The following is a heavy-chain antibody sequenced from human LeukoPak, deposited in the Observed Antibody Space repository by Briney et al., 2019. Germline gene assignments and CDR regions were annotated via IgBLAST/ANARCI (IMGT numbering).Heavy chain of an antibody. D-gene: IGHD3-3*01. Sequence: SETLSLTCIVSGGSISSTSYYWGWIRQSPGKGLEWIGSFYYSGSIFDNRSLRSRVTISIDMSKNQFLLKLTSVTAADTAVYYCARENGGIMIFGVARVGWFDPWGQGTLVTVSS. V-gene: IGHV4-39*07. CDR1: GGSISSTSYY. CDR3: ARENGGIMIFGVARVGWFDP. CDR2: FYYSGSI. J-gene: IGHJ5*02.